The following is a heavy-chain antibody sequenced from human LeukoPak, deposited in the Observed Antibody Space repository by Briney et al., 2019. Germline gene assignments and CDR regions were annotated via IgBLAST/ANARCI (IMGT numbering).Heavy chain of an antibody. J-gene: IGHJ4*02. CDR1: GYTFTDYY. CDR3: ARSSSGELPLDY. D-gene: IGHD1-26*01. CDR2: INPNSGGT. Sequence: ASVTVSCKASGYTFTDYYMHWVRRAPGQGLEWMGWINPNSGGTNYAQKFQGRVTMTRDTSISTAYMELSRLRSDDTAVYYCARSSSGELPLDYWGQGTLVTVSS. V-gene: IGHV1-2*02.